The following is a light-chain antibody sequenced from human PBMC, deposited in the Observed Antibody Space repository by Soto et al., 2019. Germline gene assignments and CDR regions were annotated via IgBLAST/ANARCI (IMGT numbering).Light chain of an antibody. CDR1: QSVSSY. CDR3: QQRRT. J-gene: IGKJ5*01. CDR2: DAA. V-gene: IGKV3D-11*02. Sequence: EIVLTQSPATLSLSPGERATLSCRASQSVSSYLAWYQQKPGQAPRLLIYDAANRDTGIPARFSGSGPGTDFTLTISSREPEDFAVDYVQQRRTFGLWTRLEIK.